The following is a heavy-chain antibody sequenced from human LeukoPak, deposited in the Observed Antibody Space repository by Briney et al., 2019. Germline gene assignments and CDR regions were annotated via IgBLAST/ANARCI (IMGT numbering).Heavy chain of an antibody. Sequence: SVKVSCKASGGTFSSYAISWVRQAPGQGLEWMGRIIPILGIANYAQKSQGRVTITADKSTSTAYMELSSLRSEDTAVCYCARDLRGYCSGGSCYPENYYGMDVWGQGTTVTVSS. V-gene: IGHV1-69*04. CDR3: ARDLRGYCSGGSCYPENYYGMDV. D-gene: IGHD2-15*01. CDR2: IIPILGIA. J-gene: IGHJ6*02. CDR1: GGTFSSYA.